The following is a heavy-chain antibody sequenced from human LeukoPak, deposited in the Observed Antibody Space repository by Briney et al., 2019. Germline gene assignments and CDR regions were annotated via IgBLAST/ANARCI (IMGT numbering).Heavy chain of an antibody. CDR2: ISSSSSYI. V-gene: IGHV3-21*01. CDR3: ATMAAADFWSGYYKEYYYYYMDV. J-gene: IGHJ6*03. D-gene: IGHD3-3*01. CDR1: GFTFSSYS. Sequence: GGSLRLSCAASGFTFSSYSMNWVRQAPGKGLEWVSSISSSSSYIYYADSVKGRFTISRDNAKNSLYLQMNSLRAEDTAVYYCATMAAADFWSGYYKEYYYYYMDVWGKGTTVTVSS.